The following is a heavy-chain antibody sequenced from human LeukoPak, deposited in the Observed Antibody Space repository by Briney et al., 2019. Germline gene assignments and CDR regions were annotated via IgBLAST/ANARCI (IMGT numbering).Heavy chain of an antibody. CDR2: IYHSGST. D-gene: IGHD6-13*01. V-gene: IGHV4-30-2*01. CDR3: AREVPFPGIAAAGPRSWFDP. CDR1: GGSISSGGYY. J-gene: IGHJ5*02. Sequence: PSQTLSLTCTVSGGSISSGGYYWSWIRQPPGKGLEWIGYIYHSGSTYYNPSLKSRVTISVDRSKNQFSLKLSSVTAADTAVYYCAREVPFPGIAAAGPRSWFDPWGQGTLVTVSS.